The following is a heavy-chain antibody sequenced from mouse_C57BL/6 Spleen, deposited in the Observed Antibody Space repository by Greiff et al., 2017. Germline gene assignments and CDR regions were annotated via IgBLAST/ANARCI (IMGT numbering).Heavy chain of an antibody. J-gene: IGHJ1*03. CDR1: GFTFSSYG. Sequence: EVQGVESGGDLVKPGGSLKLSCAASGFTFSSYGMSWVRQTPDKRLEWVATISSGGSYTYYPDSVKGRFTISRDNAKNTLYLQMSSLKSEDTAMYYCGIQHYGSSYWYFEVWGTGTTVTVSS. CDR3: GIQHYGSSYWYFEV. CDR2: ISSGGSYT. D-gene: IGHD1-1*01. V-gene: IGHV5-6*01.